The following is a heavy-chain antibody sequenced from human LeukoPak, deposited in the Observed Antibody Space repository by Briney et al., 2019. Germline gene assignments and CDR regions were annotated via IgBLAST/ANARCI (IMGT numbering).Heavy chain of an antibody. D-gene: IGHD3-22*01. V-gene: IGHV1-69*13. CDR2: IIPIFGTA. CDR1: GGTFSSYA. Sequence: ASVKVSCKASGGTFSSYAISWVRQAPGQGLEWMGGIIPIFGTANYAQKFQGRVTITADESTSTAYVELSSLRSEDTAVYYCARAGGEEGVYYYDSSGYSPGAFDIWGQGTMVTVSS. J-gene: IGHJ3*02. CDR3: ARAGGEEGVYYYDSSGYSPGAFDI.